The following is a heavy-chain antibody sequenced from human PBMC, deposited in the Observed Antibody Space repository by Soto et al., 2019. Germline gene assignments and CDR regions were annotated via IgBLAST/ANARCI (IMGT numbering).Heavy chain of an antibody. Sequence: ASVKVSCKASGFIFVGRAISWVRQAPGQGLEWVAWISPANSYTHSAQKFQDRVTVTADTSTMTAYLDLKSLRSDDTAEYYCVRWVTGMVGEYYFDYWGQGTLVTVSS. D-gene: IGHD2-8*01. CDR1: GFIFVGRA. V-gene: IGHV1-18*01. CDR3: VRWVTGMVGEYYFDY. CDR2: ISPANSYT. J-gene: IGHJ4*02.